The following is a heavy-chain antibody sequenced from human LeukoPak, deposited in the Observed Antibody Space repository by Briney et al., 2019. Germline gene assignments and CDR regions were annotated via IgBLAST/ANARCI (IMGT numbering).Heavy chain of an antibody. CDR2: IIPILGIA. J-gene: IGHJ3*02. Sequence: ASVKVSCKASGGTFSSYAISWVGQAPGQGLEWMGRIIPILGIANYAQKFQGRVTITADKSTSTAYMELSSLRSEDTAVYYCARKMATIGDDAFDIWGQGTMVTVSS. CDR3: ARKMATIGDDAFDI. D-gene: IGHD5-24*01. V-gene: IGHV1-69*04. CDR1: GGTFSSYA.